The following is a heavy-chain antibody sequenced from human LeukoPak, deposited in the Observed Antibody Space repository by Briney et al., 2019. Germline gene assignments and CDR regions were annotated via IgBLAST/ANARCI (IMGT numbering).Heavy chain of an antibody. CDR1: GFTFDDYG. Sequence: PGGSLRLSCAASGFTFDDYGMSWVRQAPGKGLEWVSGINWNGGSTGYADSVKGRFTISRDNAKNSLYLQMNSLRAEDTALYYCASGFYGDYAFGYWGQGTLVTVSS. J-gene: IGHJ4*02. CDR3: ASGFYGDYAFGY. D-gene: IGHD4-17*01. CDR2: INWNGGST. V-gene: IGHV3-20*04.